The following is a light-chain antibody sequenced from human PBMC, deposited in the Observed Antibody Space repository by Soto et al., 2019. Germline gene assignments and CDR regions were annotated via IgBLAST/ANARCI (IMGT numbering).Light chain of an antibody. CDR2: GAS. CDR1: QSVSSN. Sequence: EIVMTQSPATLSVSPGERATLSCRASQSVSSNLVWYQQKPGQAPRLLIYGASTRATGIPARFSGSGSGTEFTLTISSLQSEDFAVYYCQQYNNRPAFGQGTKLEIK. V-gene: IGKV3-15*01. J-gene: IGKJ2*01. CDR3: QQYNNRPA.